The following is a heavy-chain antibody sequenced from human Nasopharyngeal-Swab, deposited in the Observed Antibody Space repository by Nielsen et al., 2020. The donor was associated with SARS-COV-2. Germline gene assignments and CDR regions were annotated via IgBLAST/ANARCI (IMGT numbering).Heavy chain of an antibody. D-gene: IGHD1-26*01. J-gene: IGHJ4*02. Sequence: SVKVSCTASGGTFSSYAISWVRQAPGQGLEWMGGIIPILGIANYAQKFQGRVTITADKSTSTAYMELSSLRSEDTAVYYCATDYALGGATTVDYWGQGTLVTVSS. CDR2: IIPILGIA. CDR1: GGTFSSYA. V-gene: IGHV1-69*10. CDR3: ATDYALGGATTVDY.